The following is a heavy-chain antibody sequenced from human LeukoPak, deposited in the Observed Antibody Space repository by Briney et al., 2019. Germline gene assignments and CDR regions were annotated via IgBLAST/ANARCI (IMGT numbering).Heavy chain of an antibody. CDR2: IYYSGST. D-gene: IGHD2-8*01. V-gene: IGHV4-39*07. J-gene: IGHJ4*02. Sequence: PSETLSLTCAVSGGSISSNSYYWGWIRQPPGKGLEWIGSIYYSGSTYYNPSLKSRVTISVDTSKNQFSLKLSSVTAADTAVYYCARAPLEAWVLMVYGPFDYWGQGTLVTVSA. CDR3: ARAPLEAWVLMVYGPFDY. CDR1: GGSISSNSYY.